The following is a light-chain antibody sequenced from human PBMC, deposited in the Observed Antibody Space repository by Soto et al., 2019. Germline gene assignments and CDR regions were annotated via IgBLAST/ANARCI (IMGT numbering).Light chain of an antibody. Sequence: EIVMTQSPATLSVSPGERATLSCRATQSIRSNLAWYQQIPGQAPRLLLYGASTRATGFPARFSGSGSGTEFTLTISSLQSEDFAVYYCQQYHGWPLTFGGGTKVDIK. CDR2: GAS. CDR1: QSIRSN. CDR3: QQYHGWPLT. J-gene: IGKJ4*01. V-gene: IGKV3-15*01.